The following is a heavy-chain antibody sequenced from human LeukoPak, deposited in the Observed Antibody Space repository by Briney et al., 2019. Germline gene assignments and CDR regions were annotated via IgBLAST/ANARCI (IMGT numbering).Heavy chain of an antibody. CDR1: GFTFSNYG. D-gene: IGHD3-10*01. CDR3: AKGVDYYGSGSYRPLYNWFDP. Sequence: GRSLRLSCAASGFTFSNYGMHWVRQAPGKGLEWVAVISYDGSNKYYADSVKGRFTISRDNSKNTLYLQMNSLRAEDTAVYYCAKGVDYYGSGSYRPLYNWFDPWGQGTLVTVSS. CDR2: ISYDGSNK. V-gene: IGHV3-30*18. J-gene: IGHJ5*02.